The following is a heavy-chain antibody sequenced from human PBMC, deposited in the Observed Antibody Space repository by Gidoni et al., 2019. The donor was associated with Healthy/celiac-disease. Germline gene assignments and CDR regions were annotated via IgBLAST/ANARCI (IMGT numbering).Heavy chain of an antibody. CDR3: ARGGRMHSGSIYFDY. Sequence: QVQRVQSGAEVKKPGASVKVSCKASGYTVTSYAMHWVRQAPGQRLEWMGWINAGNGNTKYSQKFQGRVTITRDTSASTAYMELSSLRSEDTAVYYCARGGRMHSGSIYFDYWGQGTLVTVSS. V-gene: IGHV1-3*01. CDR2: INAGNGNT. CDR1: GYTVTSYA. D-gene: IGHD1-26*01. J-gene: IGHJ4*02.